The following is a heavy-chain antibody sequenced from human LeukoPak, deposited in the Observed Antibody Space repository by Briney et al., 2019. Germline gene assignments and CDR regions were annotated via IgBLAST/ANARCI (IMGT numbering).Heavy chain of an antibody. CDR2: ISWYSGSI. J-gene: IGHJ4*02. Sequence: GGSLRLSCAASGFTFDDYAMHWVRQAPGKGLEWVSGISWYSGSIGYADSVKGRFTISRDNAKNSLYLQMNSLRAEDTAVYYCAKTYDTYGLQYFDYWGQGTLVTVSS. CDR1: GFTFDDYA. V-gene: IGHV3-9*01. D-gene: IGHD5-18*01. CDR3: AKTYDTYGLQYFDY.